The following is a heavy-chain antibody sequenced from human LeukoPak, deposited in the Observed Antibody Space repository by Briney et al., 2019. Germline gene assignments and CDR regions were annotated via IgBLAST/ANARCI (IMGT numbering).Heavy chain of an antibody. CDR2: IHPNSGGT. CDR3: ARGDIYWDY. V-gene: IGHV1-2*02. CDR1: GYTFTAYY. Sequence: GASVKVSCKASGYTFTAYYVHWVRQAPGQGLEWMGWIHPNSGGTKYAQNFQGRVTMTRDTSISTAYMELSSLRSDDTAMYYCARGDIYWDYWGQGTQVTVSS. J-gene: IGHJ4*02. D-gene: IGHD2-15*01.